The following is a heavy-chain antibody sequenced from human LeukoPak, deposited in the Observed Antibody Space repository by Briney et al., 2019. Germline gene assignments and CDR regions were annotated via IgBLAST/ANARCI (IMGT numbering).Heavy chain of an antibody. CDR1: GGSISSYY. V-gene: IGHV4-59*01. CDR2: IYYRGNA. D-gene: IGHD3-22*01. CDR3: ARDSGYYDSSGYYYGAFDI. J-gene: IGHJ3*02. Sequence: PSETLSLTCTVSGGSISSYYWSWIRQPPGKGLEWIGYIYYRGNANYNPSLQSRVTISVDTSKNQFSLKLSSVTAADTAVYYCARDSGYYDSSGYYYGAFDIWGQGTMVTVSS.